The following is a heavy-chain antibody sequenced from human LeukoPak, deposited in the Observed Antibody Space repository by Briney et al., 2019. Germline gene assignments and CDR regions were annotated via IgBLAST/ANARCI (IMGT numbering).Heavy chain of an antibody. J-gene: IGHJ4*02. V-gene: IGHV4-34*01. CDR1: GGSFSGYY. CDR3: ARGLFNRVADY. Sequence: NTSETLSLTCAVYGGSFSGYYWSWIRQPPGKGLEWIGEINYSGSTNYNPSLKSRVTISVDTSKNQFSLKLSSVTAADTAVYYCARGLFNRVADYWGQGTLVTVSS. CDR2: INYSGST.